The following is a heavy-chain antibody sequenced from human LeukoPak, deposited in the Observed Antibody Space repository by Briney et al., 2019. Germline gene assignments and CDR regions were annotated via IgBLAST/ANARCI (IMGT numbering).Heavy chain of an antibody. CDR2: INHSGST. CDR1: GGSFSGYY. Sequence: PSETLSLTCAVYGGSFSGYYWSWIRQPPGKGLEWIGEINHSGSTNYNPSLKSRVTISVDTSKNQFSLKLSSVTAADTAVYYCARSFSALGFDYWGQGTLVTVSS. J-gene: IGHJ4*02. D-gene: IGHD1-26*01. V-gene: IGHV4-34*01. CDR3: ARSFSALGFDY.